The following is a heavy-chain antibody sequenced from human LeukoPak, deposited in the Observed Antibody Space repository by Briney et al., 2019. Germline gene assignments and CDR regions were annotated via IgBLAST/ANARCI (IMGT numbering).Heavy chain of an antibody. CDR1: GGSISSSNW. J-gene: IGHJ4*02. V-gene: IGHV4-4*02. D-gene: IGHD3-10*01. CDR3: ARSRGYYGSGRTDY. CDR2: IYHSGST. Sequence: SETLSLTCAVSGGSISSSNWWSWVRQPPGKGLEWIGEIYHSGSTNYNPSLKSRVTISVDKSKNQFSLKLSSVTAAGTAVYYCARSRGYYGSGRTDYWGQGTLVTVSS.